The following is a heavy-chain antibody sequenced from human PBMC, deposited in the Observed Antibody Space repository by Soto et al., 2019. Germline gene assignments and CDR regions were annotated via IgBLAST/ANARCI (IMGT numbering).Heavy chain of an antibody. D-gene: IGHD6-13*01. CDR1: GFTFSSYS. V-gene: IGHV3-21*01. J-gene: IGHJ6*02. CDR3: ARDRDSSSWNYYYYGMDV. CDR2: ISSSSSYI. Sequence: EVQLVESGGGLVKPGGSLRLSCAASGFTFSSYSMNWVRQAPGKGLEWVSSISSSSSYIYYADSVKGRFTISRDNAKNSLYLQMNSLRAEDTAVYYCARDRDSSSWNYYYYGMDVWGQGTTVTVSS.